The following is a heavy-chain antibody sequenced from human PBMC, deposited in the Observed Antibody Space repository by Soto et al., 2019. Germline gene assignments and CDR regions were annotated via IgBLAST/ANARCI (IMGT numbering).Heavy chain of an antibody. J-gene: IGHJ4*02. D-gene: IGHD4-17*01. V-gene: IGHV3-9*01. CDR1: GFTFDDYA. CDR3: ARTVTLSRYFDY. CDR2: ISWNSGSI. Sequence: EVQLVESGGGLVQPGRSLRLSCAASGFTFDDYAMHWVRQAPGKGLEWVSGISWNSGSIGYADSVKGRFTISRDNAKNSPYLQMNSLRAEDTALYYCARTVTLSRYFDYWGQGTLVTVSS.